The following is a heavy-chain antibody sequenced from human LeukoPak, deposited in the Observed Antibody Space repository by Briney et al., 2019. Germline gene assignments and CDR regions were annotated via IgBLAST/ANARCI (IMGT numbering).Heavy chain of an antibody. CDR3: AGGYGYDSSGYSDY. CDR2: IYHSGST. J-gene: IGHJ4*02. Sequence: PSETLSLTCAVSGGSISSGGYSWSWIRQPPGKGLEWIGYIYHSGSTYYNPSLKSRVTISVDRSKNQFSLKLSSVTAADTAVYYCAGGYGYDSSGYSDYWGQGTLVTVSS. CDR1: GGSISSGGYS. V-gene: IGHV4-30-2*01. D-gene: IGHD3-22*01.